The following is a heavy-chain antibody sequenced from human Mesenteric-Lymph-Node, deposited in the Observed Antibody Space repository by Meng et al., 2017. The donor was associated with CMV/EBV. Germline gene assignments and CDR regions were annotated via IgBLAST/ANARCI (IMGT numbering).Heavy chain of an antibody. Sequence: SVKVSCKASGCTFSSYAISWVRQAPGQGLEWMGGIIPNLGIANYAQKFQGRVTITADNSTSTAYMELSSLRSEDTAVYYCARSRTSCSRTSCYRFDYYGMDVWGQGTTVTVSS. CDR1: GCTFSSYA. CDR2: IIPNLGIA. J-gene: IGHJ6*02. V-gene: IGHV1-69*10. CDR3: ARSRTSCSRTSCYRFDYYGMDV. D-gene: IGHD2-2*02.